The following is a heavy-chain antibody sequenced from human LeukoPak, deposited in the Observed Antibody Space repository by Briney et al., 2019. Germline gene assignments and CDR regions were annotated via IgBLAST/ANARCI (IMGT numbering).Heavy chain of an antibody. J-gene: IGHJ6*02. CDR3: ARTMSSSHTVYGMDV. CDR1: GYSISSSNW. V-gene: IGHV4-28*05. D-gene: IGHD2-2*02. Sequence: SDTLSLTCAVSGYSISSSNWWDWIRQPPGKGLEWIGYIYYSGSIYYNPSLKSRVTMSVDTSKNQFSLKLSSVTAVDTAVYYCARTMSSSHTVYGMDVWGQGTTVTVSS. CDR2: IYYSGSI.